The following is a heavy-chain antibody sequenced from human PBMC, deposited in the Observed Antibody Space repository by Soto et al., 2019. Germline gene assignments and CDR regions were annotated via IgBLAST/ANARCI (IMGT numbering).Heavy chain of an antibody. CDR3: AKQFAEYSSSSKDNWFDP. Sequence: GESLKISCAASGFTFSSYAMSWVRQAPGKGLEWVSAISGSGGSTYYADSVKGRFTISRDNSKNTLYLQMNSLRAEDTAVYYCAKQFAEYSSSSKDNWFDPWGQGTLVTVSS. CDR1: GFTFSSYA. CDR2: ISGSGGST. J-gene: IGHJ5*02. V-gene: IGHV3-23*01. D-gene: IGHD6-6*01.